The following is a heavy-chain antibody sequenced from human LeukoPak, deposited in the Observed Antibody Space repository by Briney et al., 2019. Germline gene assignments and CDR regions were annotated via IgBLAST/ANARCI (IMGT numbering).Heavy chain of an antibody. CDR3: ARVRIAAAAPVLLPDY. D-gene: IGHD6-13*01. J-gene: IGHJ4*02. CDR2: ISGSGGST. V-gene: IGHV3-23*01. Sequence: PGGSLRLSCAASGFTFSSYAMSWVRQAPGKGLEWVSAISGSGGSTYYADSVKGRFTISRDSSKNTLYLQLNSLRPEDTALYYCARVRIAAAAPVLLPDYWGQGILVIVSS. CDR1: GFTFSSYA.